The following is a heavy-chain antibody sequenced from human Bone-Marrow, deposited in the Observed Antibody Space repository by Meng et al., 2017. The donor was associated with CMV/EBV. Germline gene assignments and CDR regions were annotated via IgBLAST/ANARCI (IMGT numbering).Heavy chain of an antibody. CDR2: IKGDGSHT. Sequence: GESLKISCTASGFTFSDYWMHWVRQTPGKGLLWVSRIKGDGSHTIYGDSVKGRFTISRDKAKNTLYLQMNTLRVEDTAVYYCVRDGHSWNFDYWGQGSVVTVSS. CDR1: GFTFSDYW. CDR3: VRDGHSWNFDY. V-gene: IGHV3-74*01. D-gene: IGHD6-13*01. J-gene: IGHJ4*02.